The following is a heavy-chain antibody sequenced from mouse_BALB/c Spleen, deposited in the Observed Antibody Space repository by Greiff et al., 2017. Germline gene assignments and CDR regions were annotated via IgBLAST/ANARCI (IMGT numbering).Heavy chain of an antibody. Sequence: VQLQQPGAELVKPGASVKLSCKASGYTFTSYWMHWVKQRPGQGLEWIGEIDPSDSYTNYNQKFKDKATLTVDKSSSTAYMQLSSPTSEDSAVYYCTRWGYGGLDYWGQGTTLTVSS. J-gene: IGHJ2*01. CDR3: TRWGYGGLDY. D-gene: IGHD1-1*02. CDR1: GYTFTSYW. V-gene: IGHV1-69*02. CDR2: IDPSDSYT.